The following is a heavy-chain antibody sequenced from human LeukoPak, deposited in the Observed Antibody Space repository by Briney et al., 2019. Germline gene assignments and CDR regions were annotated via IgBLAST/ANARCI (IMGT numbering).Heavy chain of an antibody. Sequence: GGSLRLSCAASGFPFSNVWMSWVRQAPGKGLEWVGRIRNKGDGGTADYAAPVKGRFTISRDDSENTLYLQMNSLKTEDTAVYYCITLGSGHLWAFDYWGQGTLVTVSS. J-gene: IGHJ4*02. D-gene: IGHD3-3*01. V-gene: IGHV3-15*01. CDR1: GFPFSNVW. CDR2: IRNKGDGGTA. CDR3: ITLGSGHLWAFDY.